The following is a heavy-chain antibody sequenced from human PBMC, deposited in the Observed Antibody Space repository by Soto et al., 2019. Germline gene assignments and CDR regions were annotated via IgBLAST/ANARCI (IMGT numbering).Heavy chain of an antibody. D-gene: IGHD3-10*01. V-gene: IGHV1-69*06. CDR3: AAWGSGSYFDY. CDR1: GVTFSSYA. J-gene: IGHJ4*02. CDR2: IIPIFGTA. Sequence: SVKVSCKASGVTFSSYAISWVRQAPGQGLEWMGGIIPIFGTANYAQKFQGRVTITADKSTSTAYMELSSLRSEDTAVYYCAAWGSGSYFDYWGQGTLVTVSS.